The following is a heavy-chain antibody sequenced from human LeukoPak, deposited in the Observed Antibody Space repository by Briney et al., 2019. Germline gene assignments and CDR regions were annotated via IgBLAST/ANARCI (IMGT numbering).Heavy chain of an antibody. J-gene: IGHJ3*02. Sequence: GGSLRLSCAASGFTFSSYSMNWVRQAPGKGLEWVSYISSSSTIYYADSVKGRFTISRDNARNSLYLQMDSLRAEDTAVYYCARDSVDTAIGDAFDIWGQGTMDTVSS. V-gene: IGHV3-48*01. D-gene: IGHD5-18*01. CDR2: ISSSSTI. CDR1: GFTFSSYS. CDR3: ARDSVDTAIGDAFDI.